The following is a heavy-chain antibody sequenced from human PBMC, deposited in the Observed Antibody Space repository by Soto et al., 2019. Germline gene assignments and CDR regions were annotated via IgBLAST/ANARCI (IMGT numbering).Heavy chain of an antibody. D-gene: IGHD3-10*01. CDR1: GYSFTSYW. CDR2: IYPGDSDT. Sequence: GESLKISCKGSGYSFTSYWIGWVRQMPGKGLEWMGIIYPGDSDTRYSPSFQGQVTISADKSISTAYLQWSSLKASDTAMYYCARRSDYGSGSYYKGAFDIWGQGTMVTV. V-gene: IGHV5-51*01. CDR3: ARRSDYGSGSYYKGAFDI. J-gene: IGHJ3*02.